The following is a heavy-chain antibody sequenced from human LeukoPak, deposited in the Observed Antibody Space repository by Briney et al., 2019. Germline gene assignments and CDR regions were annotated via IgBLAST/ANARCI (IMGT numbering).Heavy chain of an antibody. CDR2: IYYSGST. Sequence: ETLSLTCTVSGGSISSSSYYWGWIRQPPGKGLEWIGSIYYSGSTYYNPSLKSRVTISVDTSKNQFSLKLSSVTAADTAVYYCARIKTTVVTRTGGGRWLDPWGQGTLVTVSS. CDR1: GGSISSSSYY. J-gene: IGHJ5*02. V-gene: IGHV4-39*01. CDR3: ARIKTTVVTRTGGGRWLDP. D-gene: IGHD4-23*01.